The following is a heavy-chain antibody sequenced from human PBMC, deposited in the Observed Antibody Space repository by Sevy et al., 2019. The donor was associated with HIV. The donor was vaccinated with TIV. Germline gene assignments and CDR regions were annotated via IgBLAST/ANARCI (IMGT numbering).Heavy chain of an antibody. Sequence: GGSLRLSCAASGFTFSSYAMSWVRQAPGKGLEWVSAISGSGGSTYYADSVKGRFTISRDNSKNPLYLQMNSLRAEDTAVYYCAKDPVGSAKPVGSFDYWGQGTLVTVSS. CDR2: ISGSGGST. D-gene: IGHD3-10*01. CDR3: AKDPVGSAKPVGSFDY. CDR1: GFTFSSYA. J-gene: IGHJ4*02. V-gene: IGHV3-23*01.